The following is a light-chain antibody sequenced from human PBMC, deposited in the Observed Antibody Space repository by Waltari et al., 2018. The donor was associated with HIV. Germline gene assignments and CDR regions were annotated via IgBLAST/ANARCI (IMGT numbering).Light chain of an antibody. Sequence: SYELTQPPSVSVAPGQTARKTCSGDALRKQYAYWYDQKPGQAHVLVIYNDTERPSVIPERFSGSSSGTTVTLTISGVHAEDAADYYCQSADSSVTWVFGGGTKLTVL. CDR3: QSADSSVTWV. J-gene: IGLJ3*02. V-gene: IGLV3-25*03. CDR1: ALRKQY. CDR2: NDT.